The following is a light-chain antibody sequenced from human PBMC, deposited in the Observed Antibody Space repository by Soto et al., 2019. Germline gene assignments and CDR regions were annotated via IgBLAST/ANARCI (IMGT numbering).Light chain of an antibody. J-gene: IGKJ4*01. Sequence: IQMTQSPSTLSASVGDRVIITCRASQDISGWLARYQQKPGKAPKLLVFDASSLEDGVPSRFSGSGSGTEFTLTVSNLQSDDFATYYCQHYSTRSGVTFGGGTKVDIK. V-gene: IGKV1-5*01. CDR3: QHYSTRSGVT. CDR2: DAS. CDR1: QDISGW.